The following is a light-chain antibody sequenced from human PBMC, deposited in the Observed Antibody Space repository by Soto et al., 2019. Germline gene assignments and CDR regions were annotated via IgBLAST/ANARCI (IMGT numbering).Light chain of an antibody. CDR1: SSNIGAGYD. J-gene: IGLJ2*01. Sequence: QSVLTQPPSVSVAPGQRVTISCTGSSSNIGAGYDVHWYQQLPGTAHKLLIYGNSNRPSGVPDRFSGSKSGTSASLAITGLQAEDEADYYCQSYDSSLSGYVVFGGGTQLTVL. CDR3: QSYDSSLSGYVV. CDR2: GNS. V-gene: IGLV1-40*01.